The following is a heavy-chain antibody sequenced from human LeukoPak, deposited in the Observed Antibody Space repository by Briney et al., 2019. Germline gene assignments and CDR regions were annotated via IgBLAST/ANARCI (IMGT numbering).Heavy chain of an antibody. V-gene: IGHV3-30*04. CDR1: GFTFSSYA. D-gene: IGHD2-2*01. CDR2: ISYDGSNK. Sequence: GRSLRLSCAASGFTFSSYAIHWVRQAPGKGLEWVAVISYDGSNKYYADSVKGRFTISRDNSKNTLYLQMNSLRAEDTAVYYCASPAAMEAYWGQGTLVTVSS. CDR3: ASPAAMEAY. J-gene: IGHJ4*02.